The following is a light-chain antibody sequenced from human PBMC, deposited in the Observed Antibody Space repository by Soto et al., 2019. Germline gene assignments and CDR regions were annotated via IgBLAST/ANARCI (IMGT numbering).Light chain of an antibody. CDR3: QKYDNAPLT. Sequence: DIQITQYPSSLSSSLGYSVTLSCLASQAISNYLAWYQQKPGKVPKLLIYAASSLQSGVPPRFSGSGSGTDFTLTISSLQPEDVSTYYCQKYDNAPLTFGGGTKVDIK. V-gene: IGKV1-27*01. J-gene: IGKJ4*01. CDR2: AAS. CDR1: QAISNY.